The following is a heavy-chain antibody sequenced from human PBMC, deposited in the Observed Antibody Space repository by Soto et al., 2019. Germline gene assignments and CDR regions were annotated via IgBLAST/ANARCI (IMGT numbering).Heavy chain of an antibody. CDR2: INHSGFN. CDR3: ARAAVQMAATLFDY. V-gene: IGHV4-34*01. CDR1: GLSLLGHC. J-gene: IGHJ4*02. D-gene: IGHD1-26*01. Sequence: ETLSLTCAGSGLSLLGHCLGWIRQSPEKGLEWIGEINHSGFNNYNPTLKSRVTISRDASKNQFSLRLSSMTAAASAVYFCARAAVQMAATLFDYRGQGTLVTVSS.